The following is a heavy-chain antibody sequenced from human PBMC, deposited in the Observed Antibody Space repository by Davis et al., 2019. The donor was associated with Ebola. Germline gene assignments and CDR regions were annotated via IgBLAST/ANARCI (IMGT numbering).Heavy chain of an antibody. J-gene: IGHJ6*04. V-gene: IGHV3-21*01. CDR1: GFTVSSNY. D-gene: IGHD3-10*01. Sequence: PGGSLRLSCAASGFTVSSNYMSWVRQAPGKGLEWVSAISGSGGSTYYADSAKGRFTISRDNAKNSLYLQMNSLRAEDTAVYYCASQMSSYYYGSGSYYTLYYGMDVWGKGTTVTVSS. CDR3: ASQMSSYYYGSGSYYTLYYGMDV. CDR2: ISGSGGST.